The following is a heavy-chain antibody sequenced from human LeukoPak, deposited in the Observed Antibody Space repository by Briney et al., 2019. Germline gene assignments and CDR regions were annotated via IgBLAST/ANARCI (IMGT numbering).Heavy chain of an antibody. CDR2: ISYDGSNK. CDR1: GFTFSSYG. CDR3: AKDQGIAVAGQSRGFDS. Sequence: GGSLRLSCAASGFTFSSYGMHWVRQAPGKGLEWVSVISYDGSNKFYADSVKGRFTISRDNSKNTLYLQMNSLRAEDMAVYYCAKDQGIAVAGQSRGFDSWGQGTLVTVSS. J-gene: IGHJ4*02. D-gene: IGHD6-19*01. V-gene: IGHV3-30*18.